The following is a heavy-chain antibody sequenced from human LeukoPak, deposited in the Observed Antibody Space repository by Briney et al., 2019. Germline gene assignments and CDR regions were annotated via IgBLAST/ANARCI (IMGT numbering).Heavy chain of an antibody. CDR3: AKEADSSSWNFDY. Sequence: GGSLRLSCAASGFTFSSYGMHWVRQAPGKGLEWVAVIWYGGSNKYYADSVKGRFTISRDNSKNTLYLQMNSLRAEDTAVYYCAKEADSSSWNFDYWGQGTLVTVSS. CDR2: IWYGGSNK. D-gene: IGHD6-13*01. V-gene: IGHV3-30*02. J-gene: IGHJ4*02. CDR1: GFTFSSYG.